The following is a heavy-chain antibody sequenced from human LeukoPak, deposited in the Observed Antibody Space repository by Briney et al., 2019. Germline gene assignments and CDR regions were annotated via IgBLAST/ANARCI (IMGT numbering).Heavy chain of an antibody. J-gene: IGHJ4*02. CDR1: GYTFTGYY. Sequence: ASVKVSCKASGYTFTGYYMHWVRQAPGQGLEWMGWINPNSGGTNYAQKFQGRVTMTRDTSISTAYMELSRLRSDDTAVYYCAREERATVVTRVIGVVDYWGQGTLVTVSS. V-gene: IGHV1-2*02. CDR2: INPNSGGT. D-gene: IGHD4-23*01. CDR3: AREERATVVTRVIGVVDY.